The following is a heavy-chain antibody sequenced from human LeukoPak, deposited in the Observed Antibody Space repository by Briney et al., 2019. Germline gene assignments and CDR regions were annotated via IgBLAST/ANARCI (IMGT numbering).Heavy chain of an antibody. J-gene: IGHJ3*02. CDR3: ARHPPVAVVANGFDI. D-gene: IGHD2-15*01. V-gene: IGHV4-39*07. CDR2: IYFSGIT. CDR1: GDITHY. Sequence: SETLSLTCTVSGDITHYWGWIRQPPGKGLECIGSIYFSGITIYNPSLKSRVTISIDTSKNQFSLELNSVTAADTAAYYCARHPPVAVVANGFDIWGQGTMVTASS.